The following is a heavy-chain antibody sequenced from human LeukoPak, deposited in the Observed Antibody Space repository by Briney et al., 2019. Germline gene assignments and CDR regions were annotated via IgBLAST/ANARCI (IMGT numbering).Heavy chain of an antibody. Sequence: GGSLRLSCAASGFTFSDYYMSWIRQAPGKGLEWVSYISSSGSTIYYADSVKGRFTISRDNAKNSLYLQMNSLRAEDTAVYYCARAQRAVSWGVLRYFDWFPYWGQGTLVTVSS. D-gene: IGHD3-9*01. J-gene: IGHJ4*02. V-gene: IGHV3-11*01. CDR3: ARAQRAVSWGVLRYFDWFPY. CDR2: ISSSGSTI. CDR1: GFTFSDYY.